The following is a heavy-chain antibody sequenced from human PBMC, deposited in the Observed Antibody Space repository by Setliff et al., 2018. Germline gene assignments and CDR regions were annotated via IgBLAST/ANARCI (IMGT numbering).Heavy chain of an antibody. D-gene: IGHD7-27*01. V-gene: IGHV4-31*03. CDR3: ARQSWDYYYMDV. Sequence: PSETLSLTCTVSGGSVTNNNYYWTWIRRHPRKGLEWLGYTSYSGTTHYNVALVNRLAISVDTSKNQFQFSLKVYPVTAADTAVYFCARQSWDYYYMDVWGKGTTVTVSS. CDR2: TSYSGTT. J-gene: IGHJ6*03. CDR1: GGSVTNNNYY.